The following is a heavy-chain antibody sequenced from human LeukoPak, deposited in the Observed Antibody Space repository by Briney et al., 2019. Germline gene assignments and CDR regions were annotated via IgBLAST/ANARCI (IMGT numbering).Heavy chain of an antibody. V-gene: IGHV1-18*01. Sequence: ASVKVSCKASGYTFTSYGISWVRQAPGQGLEWMGWISAYNGNTNYAQKLQGRVTMTTDTSTSTAYMELRRLRSDATAVYYCARVVCSSTSSPSQFDYWGQGTLVTVSS. CDR1: GYTFTSYG. D-gene: IGHD2-2*01. CDR3: ARVVCSSTSSPSQFDY. CDR2: ISAYNGNT. J-gene: IGHJ4*02.